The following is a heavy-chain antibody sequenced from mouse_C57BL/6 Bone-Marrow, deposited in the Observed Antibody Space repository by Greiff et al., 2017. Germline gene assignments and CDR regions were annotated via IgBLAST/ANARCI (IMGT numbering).Heavy chain of an antibody. J-gene: IGHJ4*01. V-gene: IGHV1-81*01. CDR2: IYPRSGNT. Sequence: QVQLKESGAELARPGASVKLSCKASGYTFTSYGISWVKQRTGQGLEWIGEIYPRSGNTYYNEKFKGKATLTADKSSSTAYMELRSLTSEDSAVXVSARWGGSMDYWGQGTSVTVSS. CDR3: ARWGGSMDY. CDR1: GYTFTSYG. D-gene: IGHD3-1*01.